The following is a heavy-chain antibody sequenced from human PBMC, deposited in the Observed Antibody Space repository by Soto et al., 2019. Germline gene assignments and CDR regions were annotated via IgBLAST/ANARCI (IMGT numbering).Heavy chain of an antibody. CDR2: IYYSGST. J-gene: IGHJ4*02. D-gene: IGHD3-16*01. V-gene: IGHV4-39*01. CDR3: ARGIDYDYIWGMDY. CDR1: GGSISSSSYY. Sequence: SETLSLTCTVSGGSISSSSYYWGWIRQPPGKGLEWIGSIYYSGSTYYNPSLKSRVTISVDTSKNQFSLKLSSVTAADTAVYYCARGIDYDYIWGMDYWGQGTLVTVSS.